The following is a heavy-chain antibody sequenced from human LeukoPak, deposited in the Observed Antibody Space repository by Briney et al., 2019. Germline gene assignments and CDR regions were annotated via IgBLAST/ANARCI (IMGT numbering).Heavy chain of an antibody. CDR3: VRDQGS. CDR2: ISHDGTGK. J-gene: IGHJ5*02. CDR1: GFTFSTYA. V-gene: IGHV3-30-3*01. Sequence: PGRSLRLFCVVSGFTFSTYAMYWVRQAPGKGLEWVAIISHDGTGKYYAGSVKGRFTISRDNSKSTLYLQMNSLRIEDTAMYYCVRDQGSWGQGTLVTVSS.